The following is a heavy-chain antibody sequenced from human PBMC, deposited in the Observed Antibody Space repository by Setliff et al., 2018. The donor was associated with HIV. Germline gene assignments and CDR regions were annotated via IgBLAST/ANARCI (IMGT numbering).Heavy chain of an antibody. J-gene: IGHJ4*02. V-gene: IGHV1-18*01. Sequence: ASVKVSCKASGYTFTSFGISWVRQAPGQGLEWMGRISAYNGNTDHAQRLQGRVTMTTDTSTRTAYMELRSLRSDDTAVYYCARAAVAGPWRKLDYWGQGTLATVSS. CDR3: ARAAVAGPWRKLDY. CDR1: GYTFTSFG. CDR2: ISAYNGNT. D-gene: IGHD6-19*01.